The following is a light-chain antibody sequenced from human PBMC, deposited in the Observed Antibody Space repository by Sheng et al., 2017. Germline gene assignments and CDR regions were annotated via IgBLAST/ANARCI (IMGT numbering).Light chain of an antibody. CDR3: GSYTSTNTGV. J-gene: IGLJ1*01. CDR1: SSDVGGYNY. V-gene: IGLV2-14*03. CDR2: DVS. Sequence: QSALTQPASVSGSPGQWITISCTGTSSDVGGYNYVSWYQQHPGKAPKLIIYDVSNRPSGISNRFSGSKSGYTASLTISGLQAEDEADYYCGSYTSTNTGVFGTGTKVTVL.